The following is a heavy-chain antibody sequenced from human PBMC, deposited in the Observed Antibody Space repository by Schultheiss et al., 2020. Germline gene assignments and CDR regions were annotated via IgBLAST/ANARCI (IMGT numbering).Heavy chain of an antibody. CDR1: GFTFSSYT. J-gene: IGHJ3*02. CDR2: ISYDGSIK. CDR3: ARDGAPHPYCSSTSCVYDGFDM. Sequence: GGSLRLSCAASGFTFSSYTFHWVRQAPGKGLEWVAVISYDGSIKDYADSVKGRFTISRDNSKNTLYLQMNSLRAEDTAVYYCARDGAPHPYCSSTSCVYDGFDMWGRGTMVTVSS. D-gene: IGHD2-2*01. V-gene: IGHV3-30*04.